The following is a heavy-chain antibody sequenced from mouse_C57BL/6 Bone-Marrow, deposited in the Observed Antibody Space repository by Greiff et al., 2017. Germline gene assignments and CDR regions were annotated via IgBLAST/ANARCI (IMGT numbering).Heavy chain of an antibody. CDR2: IDPSDSYT. CDR1: GYTFTSYW. Sequence: QVQLQQPGAELVRPGTSVKLSCKASGYTFTSYWLHWVKQRPGQGLEWIGVIDPSDSYTNYNQKFKGKATLTVDTSSSTAYMQLSSLTSDYSAVYYCARGYYSNPFAYWGKGTLVTVSA. V-gene: IGHV1-59*01. J-gene: IGHJ3*01. D-gene: IGHD2-5*01. CDR3: ARGYYSNPFAY.